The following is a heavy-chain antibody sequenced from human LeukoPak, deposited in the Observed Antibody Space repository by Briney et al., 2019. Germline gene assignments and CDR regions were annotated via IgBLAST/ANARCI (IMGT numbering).Heavy chain of an antibody. CDR3: AREVAYYDSSGYSGNWFDP. CDR2: ISSSSSYI. D-gene: IGHD3-22*01. V-gene: IGHV3-21*01. Sequence: GGSLRLSCAASGFTFSSYSVSWVRQAPGKGLEWVSSISSSSSYIYYADSVKGRFTISRDNAKNSLYLQMNSLRAEDTAVYYCAREVAYYDSSGYSGNWFDPWGQGTLVTVSS. CDR1: GFTFSSYS. J-gene: IGHJ5*02.